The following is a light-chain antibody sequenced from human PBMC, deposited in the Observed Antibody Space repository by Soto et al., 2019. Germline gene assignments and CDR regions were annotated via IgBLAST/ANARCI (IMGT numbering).Light chain of an antibody. J-gene: IGKJ5*01. CDR3: HQRQYWPPIT. Sequence: EVVMTQSPATLSVSPGEGVTLSCRASQGIGDTLAWYQHKPGQTPRLLIYDTSTRATGVPARFSGSGSGTDFTLTISSLEPEDFAVYYCHQRQYWPPITFGQGTRLEIK. V-gene: IGKV3-15*01. CDR2: DTS. CDR1: QGIGDT.